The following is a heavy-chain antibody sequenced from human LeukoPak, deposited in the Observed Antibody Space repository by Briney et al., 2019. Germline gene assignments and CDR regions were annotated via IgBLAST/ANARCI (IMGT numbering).Heavy chain of an antibody. V-gene: IGHV3-30*02. CDR2: IRYDGSNK. D-gene: IGHD5-24*01. J-gene: IGHJ4*02. CDR1: GFTFSSYG. CDR3: AKGRDGYNLGYFDY. Sequence: GGSLRLSCAASGFTFSSYGMHWVRQAPGKGLEWVAFIRYDGSNKYYADSVKGRFTISRDNSKNTLYLQMNSLRAEDTAVYYCAKGRDGYNLGYFDYWGQGTLVTVSS.